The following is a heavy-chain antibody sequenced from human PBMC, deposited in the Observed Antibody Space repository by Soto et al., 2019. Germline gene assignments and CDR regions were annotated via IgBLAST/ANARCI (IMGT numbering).Heavy chain of an antibody. V-gene: IGHV4-59*01. CDR3: CGIAVAGTVYY. J-gene: IGHJ4*02. CDR2: IYYSGST. CDR1: GGSISSYA. Sequence: SETLSLTCPVSGGSISSYALSWVRQPPGKGQEWTGYIYYSGSTNYNPPLKSRVTISLDTSKNQFSLKLSSVTAADTAVYYCCGIAVAGTVYYWGQGTLVTVSS. D-gene: IGHD6-19*01.